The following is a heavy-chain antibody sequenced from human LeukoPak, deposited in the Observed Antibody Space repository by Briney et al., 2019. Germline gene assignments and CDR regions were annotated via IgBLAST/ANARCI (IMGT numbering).Heavy chain of an antibody. CDR3: ARAGYYDILTGYYTGHFDY. CDR2: IYTSGST. J-gene: IGHJ4*02. Sequence: PSETLSLTCTVSGGSVSSYYWSWIRQPAGKGLEWIGRIYTSGSTNYNPSLKSRVTMSVDTSKNQFSLKLSSVTAADTAVYYCARAGYYDILTGYYTGHFDYWGQGTLVTVSS. V-gene: IGHV4-4*07. CDR1: GGSVSSYY. D-gene: IGHD3-9*01.